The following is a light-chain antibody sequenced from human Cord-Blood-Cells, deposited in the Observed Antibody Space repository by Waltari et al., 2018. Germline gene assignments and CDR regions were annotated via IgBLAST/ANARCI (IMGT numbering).Light chain of an antibody. Sequence: QSALTQPASVSGSPGQSITISCTGTSSDVGCYNYVSWYQQHPGKAPKLMIYDVSKRPSGVSNRFSVSKSGNTASLTISGLQAEDEADYYCSSYTSSSTYVFGTGTKVTVL. CDR2: DVS. CDR3: SSYTSSSTYV. J-gene: IGLJ1*01. V-gene: IGLV2-14*01. CDR1: SSDVGCYNY.